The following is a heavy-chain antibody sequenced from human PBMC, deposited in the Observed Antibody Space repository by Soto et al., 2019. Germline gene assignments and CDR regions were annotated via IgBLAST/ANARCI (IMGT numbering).Heavy chain of an antibody. CDR1: GYTFTSYG. D-gene: IGHD4-17*01. J-gene: IGHJ4*02. CDR2: ISAYNGNT. V-gene: IGHV1-18*01. CDR3: AREVLGDYGTTLGLFDY. Sequence: QVQLVQSGAEVKKPGASVKVSCKASGYTFTSYGISWVRQAAGQGLEWMGWISAYNGNTNYAQKLQGRVTMTTDTSTSTAYMELRSLRSDDTAVYYCAREVLGDYGTTLGLFDYWGQGTLVTVSS.